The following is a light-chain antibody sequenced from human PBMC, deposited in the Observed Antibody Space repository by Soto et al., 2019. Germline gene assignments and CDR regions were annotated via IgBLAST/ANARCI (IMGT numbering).Light chain of an antibody. Sequence: ETVLTQSPGTLSLSPGQRATLSCRASQSVSSSNLAWYQQKPGQAPRLLIYGASSRATGIPDRFSGSGSGTDFTLTISGLEPEDFAVYSCQQYVGSGPVTFGGGTKVEVK. CDR1: QSVSSSN. CDR2: GAS. V-gene: IGKV3-20*01. J-gene: IGKJ4*01. CDR3: QQYVGSGPVT.